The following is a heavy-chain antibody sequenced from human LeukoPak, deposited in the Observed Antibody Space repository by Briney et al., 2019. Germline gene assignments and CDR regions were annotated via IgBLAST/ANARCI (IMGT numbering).Heavy chain of an antibody. CDR2: ISSSGTTM. V-gene: IGHV3-48*03. CDR3: ASPVTTVTTNSFDI. J-gene: IGHJ3*02. Sequence: GGSLRLSCAASGFTFSDYEMNWVRQAPGKGLEWLSYISSSGTTMYYADSVRGRFTISRDNTKDSLNLQMNSLRAEDTAVYYCASPVTTVTTNSFDIWGQGTRVTVSS. D-gene: IGHD4-17*01. CDR1: GFTFSDYE.